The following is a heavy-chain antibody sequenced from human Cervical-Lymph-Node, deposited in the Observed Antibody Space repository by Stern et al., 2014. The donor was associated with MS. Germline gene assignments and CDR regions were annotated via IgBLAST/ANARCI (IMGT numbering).Heavy chain of an antibody. CDR2: INAGNGNT. CDR1: GYTFTSYA. D-gene: IGHD6-19*01. CDR3: ARGGQWLAPFDY. J-gene: IGHJ4*02. Sequence: QVHLGQSGAEVKKPGASVKVSCKASGYTFTSYAMHWVRQAPGQRLEWMGWINAGNGNTKYSQKFQGRVTITRDTSASTAYMELSSLRSEDTAVYYCARGGQWLAPFDYWGQGTLVTVSS. V-gene: IGHV1-3*01.